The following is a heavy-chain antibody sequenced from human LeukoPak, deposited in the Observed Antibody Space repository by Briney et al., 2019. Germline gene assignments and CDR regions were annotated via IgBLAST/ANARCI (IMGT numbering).Heavy chain of an antibody. J-gene: IGHJ4*02. CDR1: GFSRNTFG. CDR2: IHYDGRDK. Sequence: GGSLRLSCAASGFSRNTFGMHWVRQAPGKGLEWVAFIHYDGRDKFYSDSMKGRFTISRDDSNNTLFLQMNSLRVDDTAVYYCAQDSLLAVASDWGQGTLVTVSS. CDR3: AQDSLLAVASD. V-gene: IGHV3-30*02. D-gene: IGHD6-19*01.